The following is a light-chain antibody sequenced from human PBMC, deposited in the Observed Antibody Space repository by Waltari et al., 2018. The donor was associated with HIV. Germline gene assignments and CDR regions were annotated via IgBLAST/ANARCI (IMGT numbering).Light chain of an antibody. CDR1: SANLGAGYD. Sequence: QSVLTQPPSVSGAPGQRVTIPCTGSSANLGAGYDVNWYQQLPGTAPKLLIYGNINRPSWVPDRFSGSESGTSASLAITGLQAEDEADYYCQSYDSSLSGYVFGTGTKVTVL. CDR3: QSYDSSLSGYV. V-gene: IGLV1-40*01. CDR2: GNI. J-gene: IGLJ1*01.